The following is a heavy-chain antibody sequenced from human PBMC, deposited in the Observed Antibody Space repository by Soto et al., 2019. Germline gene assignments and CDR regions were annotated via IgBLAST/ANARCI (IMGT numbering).Heavy chain of an antibody. D-gene: IGHD5-18*01. CDR2: IIPIFGTA. V-gene: IGHV1-69*01. J-gene: IGHJ6*02. CDR1: GGTFSSYA. Sequence: QVQLVQSGAEVKKPGSSVKVSCKASGGTFSSYAISWVRQAPGQGLEWMGGIIPIFGTANYAQKFQGRVTITADESTSTAYMELSSLRSEDTAVYYCARGRVSRGIIVDTYYYYGMDVWGQGTTVTVS. CDR3: ARGRVSRGIIVDTYYYYGMDV.